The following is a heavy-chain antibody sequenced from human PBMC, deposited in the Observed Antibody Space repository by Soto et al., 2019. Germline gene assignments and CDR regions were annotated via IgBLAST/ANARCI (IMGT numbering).Heavy chain of an antibody. J-gene: IGHJ6*03. CDR1: GGTFSSYT. CDR2: IIPILGIA. V-gene: IGHV1-69*02. Sequence: SVKVSCKASGGTFSSYTISWVRQAPGQGLEWMGRIIPILGIANYAQKFQGRVTITADKSTSTAYMELSSLRSEDTAVYYCAHSFTGPLNFYSYYYMDVWGKGTTVTVSS. CDR3: AHSFTGPLNFYSYYYMDV.